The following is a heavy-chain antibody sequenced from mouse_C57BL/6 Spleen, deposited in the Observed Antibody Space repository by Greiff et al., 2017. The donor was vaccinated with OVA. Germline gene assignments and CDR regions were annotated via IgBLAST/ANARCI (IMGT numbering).Heavy chain of an antibody. CDR3: TRHGITTVVATNWYFDV. Sequence: QVQLKQSGAELVRPGASVTLSCKASGYTFTDYEMHWVKQTPVHGLEWIGAIDPETGGTAYNQKFKGKAILTADNSSSTAYMELRSLTSEDSAVYYCTRHGITTVVATNWYFDVWGTGTTVTVSS. D-gene: IGHD1-1*01. V-gene: IGHV1-15*01. CDR2: IDPETGGT. J-gene: IGHJ1*03. CDR1: GYTFTDYE.